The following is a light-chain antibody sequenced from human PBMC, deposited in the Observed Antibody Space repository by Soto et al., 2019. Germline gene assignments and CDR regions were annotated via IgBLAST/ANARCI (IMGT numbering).Light chain of an antibody. V-gene: IGKV1-5*01. Sequence: DLQMTQSPSTLSAFVGDRVTITCRATQDINNWLVWYQQKPGKAPRLLIYDVSTLQTGVPSRFSGRGSGTEATLIISSLQPDDVATYYCQQYFHYPVTFGRGTKVDIK. CDR2: DVS. J-gene: IGKJ2*01. CDR3: QQYFHYPVT. CDR1: QDINNW.